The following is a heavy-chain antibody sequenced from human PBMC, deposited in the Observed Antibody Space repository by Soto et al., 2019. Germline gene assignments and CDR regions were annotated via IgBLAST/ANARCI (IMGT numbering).Heavy chain of an antibody. CDR3: ARTTAVPNTLRSRYFFDY. CDR2: VYYSGTT. Sequence: SETLSLTCSVSGGSVSNKTYYWSWIRQPPGKRLEWIGYVYYSGTTNYNPSLKSRVTISVDLSKNQFSLRLSSVTTVDTALYYCARTTAVPNTLRSRYFFDYWGQGTLVTVSS. CDR1: GGSVSNKTYY. J-gene: IGHJ4*02. V-gene: IGHV4-61*01. D-gene: IGHD4-17*01.